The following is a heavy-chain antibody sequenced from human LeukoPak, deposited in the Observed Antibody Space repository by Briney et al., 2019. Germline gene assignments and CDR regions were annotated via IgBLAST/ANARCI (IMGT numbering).Heavy chain of an antibody. J-gene: IGHJ4*02. CDR1: GFTFSGYW. Sequence: EGSLRLSCAASGFTFSGYWMHWVRQAPGKGLVWVSRIKSDGSSTTYADSVKGRFTISRDNAKNTLYLEMNSLRAEDTAVYYCARTFAAAHIDYWGQGTLVTVSS. V-gene: IGHV3-74*01. CDR3: ARTFAAAHIDY. D-gene: IGHD2-15*01. CDR2: IKSDGSST.